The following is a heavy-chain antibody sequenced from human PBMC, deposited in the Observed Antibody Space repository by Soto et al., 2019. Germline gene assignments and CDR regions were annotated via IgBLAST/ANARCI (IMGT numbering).Heavy chain of an antibody. V-gene: IGHV3-74*01. Sequence: GGSLRLSCAASGFTCSSYWMHWVRQAPGKGLVWVSRINSDGSSTSYADSVKGRFTISRDNAKNTLYLQMNSLRAEDTAVYYCARGDPIRNYDILTGPNNNWFDPWGQGTLVTVSS. CDR2: INSDGSST. D-gene: IGHD3-9*01. CDR1: GFTCSSYW. J-gene: IGHJ5*02. CDR3: ARGDPIRNYDILTGPNNNWFDP.